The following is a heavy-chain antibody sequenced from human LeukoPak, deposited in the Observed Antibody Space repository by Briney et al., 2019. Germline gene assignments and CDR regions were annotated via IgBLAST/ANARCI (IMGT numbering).Heavy chain of an antibody. D-gene: IGHD3-16*01. CDR3: ARWPLRGLFDY. CDR2: IYYSGST. CDR1: GGSVSSGSYY. Sequence: SETLSLTCTVSGGSVSSGSYYWSWIRQPPGKGLEWIGCIYYSGSTNYNPSLKSRVTISVDTSKNQFSLKLSSVTAADTAVYYCARWPLRGLFDYWGQGTLVTVSS. V-gene: IGHV4-61*01. J-gene: IGHJ4*02.